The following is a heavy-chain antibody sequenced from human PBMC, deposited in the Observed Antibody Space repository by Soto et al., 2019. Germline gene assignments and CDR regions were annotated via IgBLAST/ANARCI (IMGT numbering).Heavy chain of an antibody. D-gene: IGHD3-10*01. J-gene: IGHJ3*02. V-gene: IGHV1-18*01. CDR1: GYTFTSYG. Sequence: QVHLVQSGAEVKKPGASVKVSCKASGYTFTSYGITWVRQAPGQGLEWMGWISAHNGNTDYAQKLQGRVIVTRDTSTSTAYMELRSLISDDTAVYYCARRYGSFFEIWGQGTMVTVSS. CDR3: ARRYGSFFEI. CDR2: ISAHNGNT.